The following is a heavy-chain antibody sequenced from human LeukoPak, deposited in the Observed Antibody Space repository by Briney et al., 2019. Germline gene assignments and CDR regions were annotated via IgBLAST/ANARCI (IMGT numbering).Heavy chain of an antibody. Sequence: GASVKVSCKASGYTLTGYYMHWVRQAPGQGLEWMGWINPNSGGTNYAQKFQGRVTMTRDTSISTAYMELSRLRSDDTAVYYCARDRHIVVVAAIQGNWFDPWGQGTLVTVSS. CDR3: ARDRHIVVVAAIQGNWFDP. CDR2: INPNSGGT. J-gene: IGHJ5*02. D-gene: IGHD2-21*02. CDR1: GYTLTGYY. V-gene: IGHV1-2*02.